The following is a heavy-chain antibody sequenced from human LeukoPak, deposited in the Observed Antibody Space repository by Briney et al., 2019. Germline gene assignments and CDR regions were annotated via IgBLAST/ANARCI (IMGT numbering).Heavy chain of an antibody. CDR2: IKQDGGEI. Sequence: GESLRLSCAASGFTFCNYVMSWIRRAPGKGLEWVANIKQDGGEIYYVDSVKGRFTISRDNAKNSVSLQMNSLRAEDTAIYYCARMWFPDAFDIWGQGTMVTVSS. CDR3: ARMWFPDAFDI. V-gene: IGHV3-7*01. J-gene: IGHJ3*02. D-gene: IGHD2-21*01. CDR1: GFTFCNYV.